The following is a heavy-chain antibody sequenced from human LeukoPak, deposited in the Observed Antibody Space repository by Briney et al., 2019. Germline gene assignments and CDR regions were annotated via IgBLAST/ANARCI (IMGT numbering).Heavy chain of an antibody. V-gene: IGHV3-7*01. CDR1: GFTFSSYW. Sequence: GGSLRLSCAASGFTFSSYWMSWVRQAPGKGLEWVANIKQDGSEKYYVDSVKGRFTISRDNAKNSLYLQMNSLRAEDTAVYYCARDRFPRYDILTGYWTYGDFDYWGQGTLVTVSS. CDR3: ARDRFPRYDILTGYWTYGDFDY. J-gene: IGHJ4*02. D-gene: IGHD3-9*01. CDR2: IKQDGSEK.